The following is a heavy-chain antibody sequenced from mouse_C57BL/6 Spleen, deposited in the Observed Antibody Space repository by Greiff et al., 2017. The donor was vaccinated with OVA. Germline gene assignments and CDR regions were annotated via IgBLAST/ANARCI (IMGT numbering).Heavy chain of an antibody. Sequence: QVQLQQSGPELVKPGASVKISCKASGYAFSSSWMNWVKQRPGKGLEWIGRIYPGDGDTNYNGKFKGKATLTADKSSSTAYMQLSSLTSEDYAVYCGARSLLRSSLDYWGKGTTLTVSS. CDR2: IYPGDGDT. CDR1: GYAFSSSW. D-gene: IGHD1-2*01. J-gene: IGHJ2*01. CDR3: ARSLLRSSLDY. V-gene: IGHV1-82*01.